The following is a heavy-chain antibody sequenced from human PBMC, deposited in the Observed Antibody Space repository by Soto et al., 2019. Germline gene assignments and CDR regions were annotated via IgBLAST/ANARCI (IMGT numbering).Heavy chain of an antibody. V-gene: IGHV3-48*01. CDR3: AREALLNWFDP. D-gene: IGHD2-15*01. CDR2: ISSSSSTI. J-gene: IGHJ5*02. CDR1: GFTFSSYS. Sequence: EAQLVESGGGLVQPGGSLRLSCAASGFTFSSYSMNWVRQAPGKGLEWVSYISSSSSTIYYADSVKGRFTISRDNAKNSLYLQMNSLRAEDTAVYYCAREALLNWFDPWGQGTLVTVSS.